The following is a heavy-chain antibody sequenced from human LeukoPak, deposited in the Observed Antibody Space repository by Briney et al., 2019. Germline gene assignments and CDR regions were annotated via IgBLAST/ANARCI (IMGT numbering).Heavy chain of an antibody. Sequence: SETLSLTCTVSGGSISSYYWSWIRQPPGKGLEWIGYIYYSGSTNYNPTLKSRVTISVDTSKNQFSLKLSSVTAADTAVYYCARALYCSGGSCYSPYVRWFDPWGQGTLVTVSS. CDR3: ARALYCSGGSCYSPYVRWFDP. J-gene: IGHJ5*02. V-gene: IGHV4-59*08. CDR1: GGSISSYY. CDR2: IYYSGST. D-gene: IGHD2-15*01.